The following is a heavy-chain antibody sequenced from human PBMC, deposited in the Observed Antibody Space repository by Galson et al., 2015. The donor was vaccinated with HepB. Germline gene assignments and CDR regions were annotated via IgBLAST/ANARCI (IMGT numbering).Heavy chain of an antibody. CDR3: AKELPYSSSWHTFDY. D-gene: IGHD6-13*01. Sequence: SLRLSCAASGFTFNIYAMHWVRQAPGKGLEWVAVISYDGTYKYYADSVKGRFTISRDNSKNTLYLQMNSLRAEDTAVYYCAKELPYSSSWHTFDYWGQGTLVTVSS. J-gene: IGHJ4*02. V-gene: IGHV3-30*18. CDR2: ISYDGTYK. CDR1: GFTFNIYA.